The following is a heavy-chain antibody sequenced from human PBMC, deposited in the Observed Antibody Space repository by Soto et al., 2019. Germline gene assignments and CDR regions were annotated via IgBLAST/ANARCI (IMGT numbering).Heavy chain of an antibody. J-gene: IGHJ4*02. D-gene: IGHD6-13*01. CDR3: ARGGVAAAGIDY. V-gene: IGHV4-61*01. CDR2: VYYSGSA. Sequence: SETLSLTCTVSGGSVSSGSYYWSWIRQPPGKGLEWIGYVYYSGSANYNPSLDSRLTMSIDASKNQFSLKLTSVTAADTAVYYCARGGVAAAGIDYWGQGTLVTVSS. CDR1: GGSVSSGSYY.